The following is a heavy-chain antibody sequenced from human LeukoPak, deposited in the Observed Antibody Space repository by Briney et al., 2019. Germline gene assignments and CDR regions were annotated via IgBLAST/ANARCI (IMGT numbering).Heavy chain of an antibody. CDR2: IYHSGYT. J-gene: IGHJ5*02. CDR1: RFTFSDYY. CDR3: AREGTVRWFDP. Sequence: PGGSLRLSCAASRFTFSDYYMSWIRQPPGRGLEWIGGIYHSGYTFYNPSLKSRVTISVDTSKNEFSLKLNSVTAADTALYYCAREGTVRWFDPWGQGTLVTVYS. V-gene: IGHV4-38-2*02. D-gene: IGHD1-14*01.